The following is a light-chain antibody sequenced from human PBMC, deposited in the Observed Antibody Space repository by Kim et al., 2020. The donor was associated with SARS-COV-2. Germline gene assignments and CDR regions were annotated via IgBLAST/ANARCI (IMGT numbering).Light chain of an antibody. CDR1: SSNSGSTT. V-gene: IGLV1-44*01. J-gene: IGLJ2*01. Sequence: GERVTNESSGSSSNSGSTTGNRDQQQPATAPKINVNRNKQRGSGEPERGSGAKAGTSAALAISGLQSDDEADYYCSAWGDRLNGVIFGGGTKVTVL. CDR2: RNK. CDR3: SAWGDRLNGVI.